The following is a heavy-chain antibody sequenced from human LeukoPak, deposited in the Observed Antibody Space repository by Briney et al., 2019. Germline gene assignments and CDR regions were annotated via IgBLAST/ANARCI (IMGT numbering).Heavy chain of an antibody. CDR1: GGSFSGYY. V-gene: IGHV4-34*01. Sequence: SETLSLTCAVYGGSFSGYYWSWIRQPPGKGLEWIGEINHSGSTNYNPPLKSRVTISVDTSKNQFSLKLSSVTAADTAVYYCARAKKWLRFPSAGDKYYFDYWGQGTLVTVSS. J-gene: IGHJ4*02. CDR2: INHSGST. D-gene: IGHD5-12*01. CDR3: ARAKKWLRFPSAGDKYYFDY.